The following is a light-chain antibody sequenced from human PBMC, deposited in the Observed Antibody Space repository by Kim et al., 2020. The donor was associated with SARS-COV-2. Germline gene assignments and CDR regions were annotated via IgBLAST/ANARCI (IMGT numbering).Light chain of an antibody. CDR3: AAWDDSLNGAV. V-gene: IGLV1-44*01. CDR1: SSHIGSNT. Sequence: QSVLTQPPSASGTPGQRVTISCSGSSSHIGSNTVNWYQQLPGTAPNLLIYSNNQRPSGVPDRFSGSKSGTSASLAIRGLQSEDEADYYCAAWDDSLNGAVFGGGTQLTVL. CDR2: SNN. J-gene: IGLJ2*01.